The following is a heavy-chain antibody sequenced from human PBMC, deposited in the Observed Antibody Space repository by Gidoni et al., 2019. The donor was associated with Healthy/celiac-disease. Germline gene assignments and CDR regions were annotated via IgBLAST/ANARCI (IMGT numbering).Heavy chain of an antibody. CDR2: IYTSGST. Sequence: QVQLQASGPGLVTPSETLSLTCTVSGGSISSYYWRWIRQPAGKGLEWIGRIYTSGSTNYNPSLKSRVTMSVDTSKNQFSLKLSSVTAADTAVNYCARDWGSGWSPTNWFDPWGQGTLVTVSS. CDR1: GGSISSYY. D-gene: IGHD6-19*01. V-gene: IGHV4-4*07. CDR3: ARDWGSGWSPTNWFDP. J-gene: IGHJ5*02.